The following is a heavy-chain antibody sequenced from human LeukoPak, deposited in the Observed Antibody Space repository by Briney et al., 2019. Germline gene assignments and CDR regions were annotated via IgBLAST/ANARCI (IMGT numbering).Heavy chain of an antibody. J-gene: IGHJ4*02. CDR1: GGSISSHY. V-gene: IGHV4-59*06. CDR3: ARVMGYGDGHFDY. Sequence: PSETLSLTCTVSGGSISSHYWSWIRQHPGKGLEWIGYIYYSGSTYYNPSLKSRVTISVDTSKKQFSLKLSSVTAADTAVYYCARVMGYGDGHFDYWGQGTLVTVSS. CDR2: IYYSGST. D-gene: IGHD4-17*01.